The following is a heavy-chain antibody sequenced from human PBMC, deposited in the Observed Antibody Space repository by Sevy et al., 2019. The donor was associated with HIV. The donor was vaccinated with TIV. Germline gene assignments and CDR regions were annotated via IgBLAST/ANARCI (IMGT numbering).Heavy chain of an antibody. J-gene: IGHJ4*02. Sequence: GGSLRLSCAASGFTFSNYHMNWVRQAPGKGLEWVSSISTSSNYIYYADSVRGRFTISRDNAKNSLYLQMNSLRAADTAVYYCAGADNPGWGPFDYWGQGTLVTVSS. CDR2: ISTSSNYI. V-gene: IGHV3-21*01. D-gene: IGHD1-26*01. CDR1: GFTFSNYH. CDR3: AGADNPGWGPFDY.